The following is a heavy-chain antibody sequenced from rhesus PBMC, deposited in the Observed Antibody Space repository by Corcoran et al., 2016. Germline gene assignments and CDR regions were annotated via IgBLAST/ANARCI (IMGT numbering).Heavy chain of an antibody. Sequence: QVQLQESGPGLVKPSETLSLTCAVSGGSVSSSNWWSWIRQPPGKGLEWIGYISGSCGSTYYNPPLKSRVTISTDTSKDQFSLKLSSVTAADTAVYYCARGAAAGTDYWGQGVLVTVSS. J-gene: IGHJ4*01. CDR3: ARGAAAGTDY. CDR2: ISGSCGST. CDR1: GGSVSSSNW. V-gene: IGHV4-65*01. D-gene: IGHD6-25*01.